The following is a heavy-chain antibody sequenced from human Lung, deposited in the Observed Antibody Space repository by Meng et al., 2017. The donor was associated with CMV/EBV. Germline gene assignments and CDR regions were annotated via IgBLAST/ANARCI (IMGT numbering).Heavy chain of an antibody. CDR1: EFTFSTYA. J-gene: IGHJ2*01. D-gene: IGHD2-15*01. V-gene: IGHV3-33*01. CDR3: VRDKRWWYFDL. CDR2: IWSDGSNK. Sequence: GGSLRLXCTASEFTFSTYAMHWVRQAPAKGLEWVAVIWSDGSNKLYGNSVKGRFTITRDNSKNTVYLQRDSLRAEDTAVYYCVRDKRWWYFDLWGRGALVTVSS.